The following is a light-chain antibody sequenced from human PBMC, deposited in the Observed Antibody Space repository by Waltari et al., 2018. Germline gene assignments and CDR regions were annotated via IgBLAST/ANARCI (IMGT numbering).Light chain of an antibody. CDR2: EVN. Sequence: QSVLTQPPSASGSPGQSVTISCTGTSSDIGGFNYVPWYQQNPGQAPKLLIYEVNKRPSGIPDRFSGSKSGNTASLTVSGLQAEDEAEYYCSSYGGRNNLLFGEGTKLTVL. CDR1: SSDIGGFNY. V-gene: IGLV2-8*01. CDR3: SSYGGRNNLL. J-gene: IGLJ3*02.